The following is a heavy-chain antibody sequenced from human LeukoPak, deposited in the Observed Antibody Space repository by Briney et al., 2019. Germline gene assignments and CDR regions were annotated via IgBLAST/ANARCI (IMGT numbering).Heavy chain of an antibody. V-gene: IGHV4-4*07. CDR3: ARGRVYYDSSGYYSYFDY. Sequence: SETLSLTCGVSGGSMSGYYWTCIRQPVGKGLEWIGRISTSGTTSYNPSLKSRVTISLDTSKNQFSLKLNSVTAADSAVYYCARGRVYYDSSGYYSYFDYWGQGTLVTVSS. D-gene: IGHD3-22*01. J-gene: IGHJ4*02. CDR2: ISTSGTT. CDR1: GGSMSGYY.